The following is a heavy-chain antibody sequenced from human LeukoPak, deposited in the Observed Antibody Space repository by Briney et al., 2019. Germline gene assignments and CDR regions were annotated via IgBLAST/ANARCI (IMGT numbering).Heavy chain of an antibody. Sequence: GGSLRLSCAVSGFPVSSNYITWVRQAPGKGLEWVSVIHSGGTTNYADSVKGRFTISRDDSKNTLYLQMNSVRTEDTAVYFCARERVYDAPGGGLIDAYLFYYYGMDVWGQGTTVTVSS. CDR1: GFPVSSNY. CDR2: IHSGGTT. J-gene: IGHJ6*02. V-gene: IGHV3-53*01. D-gene: IGHD3-16*01. CDR3: ARERVYDAPGGGLIDAYLFYYYGMDV.